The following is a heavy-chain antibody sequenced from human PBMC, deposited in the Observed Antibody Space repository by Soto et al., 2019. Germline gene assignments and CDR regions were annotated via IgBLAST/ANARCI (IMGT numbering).Heavy chain of an antibody. V-gene: IGHV4-39*01. Sequence: SETLSLTCAVSGDSISSSSYYWGWIRQPPGKGLEWIGSIFYSGSTYYNPSLKSRVTISVDTSKNQFSLKLSSVTAADTAVYYCARSIAVAGTDYWGQGTLVTVST. D-gene: IGHD6-19*01. J-gene: IGHJ4*02. CDR1: GDSISSSSYY. CDR2: IFYSGST. CDR3: ARSIAVAGTDY.